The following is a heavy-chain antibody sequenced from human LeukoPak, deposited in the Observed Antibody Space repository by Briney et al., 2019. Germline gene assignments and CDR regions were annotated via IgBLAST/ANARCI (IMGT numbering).Heavy chain of an antibody. Sequence: GGSLRLSCEVSGFTVSTNHMSWVRQAPGKGLEWVSVIYSDTNTYYADSVKGRFTISRDNSKNTVFLQMNSLRAEDTAVYYCAIDREVVTAKAQMDVWGKGTTVTVSS. CDR1: GFTVSTNH. CDR2: IYSDTNT. J-gene: IGHJ6*04. V-gene: IGHV3-53*01. D-gene: IGHD2-21*02. CDR3: AIDREVVTAKAQMDV.